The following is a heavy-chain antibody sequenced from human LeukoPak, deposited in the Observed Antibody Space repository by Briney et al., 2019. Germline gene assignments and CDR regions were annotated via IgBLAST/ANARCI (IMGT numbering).Heavy chain of an antibody. J-gene: IGHJ4*02. V-gene: IGHV3-74*01. CDR3: ARGGSGYCNY. CDR1: GLNFDDSA. Sequence: GGSLRLSCVASGLNFDDSAMHWVRQAPGKGLVWVSRINGDGSIASYADSVKGRFTISRDNAKNTLDLQMNSLRAEDTALYYCARGGSGYCNYWGQGTLVTVSS. D-gene: IGHD3-22*01. CDR2: INGDGSIA.